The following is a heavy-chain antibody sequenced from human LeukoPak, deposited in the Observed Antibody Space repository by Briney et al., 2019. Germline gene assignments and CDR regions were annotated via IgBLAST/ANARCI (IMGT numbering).Heavy chain of an antibody. V-gene: IGHV4-39*07. CDR1: GGSISSSSYY. D-gene: IGHD6-6*01. CDR3: AREWVMYSSSSSRFGY. CDR2: IYYSGST. Sequence: SETLSLTCAVSGGSISSSSYYWGWIRQPPGKGLEWIGSIYYSGSTYYNPSLKSRVTISVDTSKNQFSLKLSSVTAADTAVYYCAREWVMYSSSSSRFGYWGQGTLVTVSS. J-gene: IGHJ4*02.